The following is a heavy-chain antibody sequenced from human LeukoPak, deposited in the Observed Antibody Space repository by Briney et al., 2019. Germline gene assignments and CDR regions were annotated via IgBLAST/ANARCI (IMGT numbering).Heavy chain of an antibody. V-gene: IGHV3-53*01. CDR1: GFTVSSNY. Sequence: QTGGLRLSCAASGFTVSSNYMSWVRQAPGKGLEWVSVIYSGGSTYYADSVKGRFTISRDNSKNTLYLQMNSLRAEDTAVYYCARASVVAAGDYYGMDVWGQGTTVTVSS. D-gene: IGHD2-15*01. CDR3: ARASVVAAGDYYGMDV. J-gene: IGHJ6*02. CDR2: IYSGGST.